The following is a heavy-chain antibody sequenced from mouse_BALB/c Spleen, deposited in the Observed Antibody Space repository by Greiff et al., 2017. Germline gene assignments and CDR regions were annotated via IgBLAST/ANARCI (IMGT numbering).Heavy chain of an antibody. J-gene: IGHJ2*01. Sequence: EVQGVESGGDLVKPGGSLKLSCAASGFTFSSYGMSWVRQTPDKRLEWVATISSGGSYTYYPDSVKGRFTISRDNAKNTLYLQMSSLKSEDTAMYYCAREDIYYGYADGYYFDYWGQGTTLTVSS. CDR2: ISSGGSYT. D-gene: IGHD2-2*01. CDR3: AREDIYYGYADGYYFDY. V-gene: IGHV5-6*01. CDR1: GFTFSSYG.